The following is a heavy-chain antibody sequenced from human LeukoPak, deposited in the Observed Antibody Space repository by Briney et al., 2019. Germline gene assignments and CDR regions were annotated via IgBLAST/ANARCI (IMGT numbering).Heavy chain of an antibody. D-gene: IGHD6-19*01. CDR2: IYYSGST. J-gene: IGHJ4*02. Sequence: SETLSLTCTVSGGSLSSYYWSWIRQPPGKGLEWIGYIYYSGSTNYNPSLKSRVTISVDTSKNQFSLKLSSVTAADTAVYYCARAVAGIIFDYWGQGTLVTVSS. CDR1: GGSLSSYY. CDR3: ARAVAGIIFDY. V-gene: IGHV4-59*08.